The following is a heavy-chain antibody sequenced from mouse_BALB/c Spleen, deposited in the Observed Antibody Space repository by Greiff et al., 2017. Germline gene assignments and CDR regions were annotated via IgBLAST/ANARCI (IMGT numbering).Heavy chain of an antibody. D-gene: IGHD2-1*01. Sequence: VMLVESGPGLVQPSQSLSITCTVSGFSLTSYGVHWVRQSPGKGLEWLGVIWSGGSTDYNAAFISRLSISKDNSKSQVFFKMNSLQANDTAIYYCARNEVIYYGNSFAYWGQGTLVTVSA. CDR2: IWSGGST. J-gene: IGHJ3*01. CDR1: GFSLTSYG. V-gene: IGHV2-2*02. CDR3: ARNEVIYYGNSFAY.